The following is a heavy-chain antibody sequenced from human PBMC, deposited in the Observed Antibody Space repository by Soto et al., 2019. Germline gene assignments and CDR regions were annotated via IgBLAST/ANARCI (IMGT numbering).Heavy chain of an antibody. D-gene: IGHD2-2*01. CDR2: ISYDGSNK. CDR1: GFTFSSYA. Sequence: QVQLVESEGGVVQPGRSLRLSCAASGFTFSSYAMHWVRQAPGKGLEWVAVISYDGSNKYYADSVKGRFTISRDNSKNTLYLQMNSLRAEDTAVYYCARSSTGGYWGRGTLVTVSS. V-gene: IGHV3-30-3*01. CDR3: ARSSTGGY. J-gene: IGHJ4*02.